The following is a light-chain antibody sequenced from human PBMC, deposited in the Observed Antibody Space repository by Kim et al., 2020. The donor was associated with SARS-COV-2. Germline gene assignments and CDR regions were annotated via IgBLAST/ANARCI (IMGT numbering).Light chain of an antibody. CDR1: SSNIGAGYD. CDR2: GNS. CDR3: QSYDSSLSGYV. V-gene: IGLV1-40*01. Sequence: QGLTISCTGGSSNIGAGYDLHWYQQLPGTAPNLLIYGNSHRPSGVPDRFSGSKSGTSASLAITGLQAEDEADYYCQSYDSSLSGYVFGTGTKVTVL. J-gene: IGLJ1*01.